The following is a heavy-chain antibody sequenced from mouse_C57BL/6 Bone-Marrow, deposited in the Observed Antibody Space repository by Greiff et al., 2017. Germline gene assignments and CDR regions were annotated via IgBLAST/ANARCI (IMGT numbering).Heavy chain of an antibody. J-gene: IGHJ1*03. Sequence: QVQLQQPGAELVKPGASVKLSCKASGYTFTSYWMHWVKQRPGRGLEWIGRIDPNSGGTKYNEKFKSKATLTVDKPSSTAYMQLSSLTSEDSAVYYCARVTTVVAPTGYFDVWGTGTTVTVSS. V-gene: IGHV1-72*01. D-gene: IGHD1-1*01. CDR1: GYTFTSYW. CDR3: ARVTTVVAPTGYFDV. CDR2: IDPNSGGT.